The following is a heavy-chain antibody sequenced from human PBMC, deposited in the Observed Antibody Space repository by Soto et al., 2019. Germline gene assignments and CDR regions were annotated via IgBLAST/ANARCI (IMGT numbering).Heavy chain of an antibody. CDR2: VSGGDSST. J-gene: IGHJ2*01. V-gene: IGHV3-23*01. Sequence: GGSLRLSCATSGFTFSNYAMSWVRQAPGKGLEWVSAVSGGDSSTYYADSVRGRFTISRDNSKNTLNLQMDSLRAEDTAVYYCAKRVWYFDLWGRGTLVTVSS. CDR3: AKRVWYFDL. CDR1: GFTFSNYA.